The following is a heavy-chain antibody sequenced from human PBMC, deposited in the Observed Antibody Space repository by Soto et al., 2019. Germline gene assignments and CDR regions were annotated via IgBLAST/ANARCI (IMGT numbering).Heavy chain of an antibody. J-gene: IGHJ4*02. V-gene: IGHV1-18*01. D-gene: IGHD2-15*01. CDR1: GYTFTSYG. CDR2: ISAYNGNT. CDR3: ARDQSRGSCYSCFDY. Sequence: QVQLVQSGAEVKKPGASVKVSCKASGYTFTSYGISWVRQAPGQGLEWMGWISAYNGNTNYAQKLQGRLTMTTDTSTSTADMELRSLRSDDTAVYYCARDQSRGSCYSCFDYWGQGTLVTVSS.